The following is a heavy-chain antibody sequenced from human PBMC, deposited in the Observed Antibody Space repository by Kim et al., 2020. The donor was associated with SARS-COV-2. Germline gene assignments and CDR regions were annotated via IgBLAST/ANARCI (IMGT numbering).Heavy chain of an antibody. J-gene: IGHJ1*01. CDR3: ARDRGIYSSGLPDFQH. CDR1: GGSISSSSYY. V-gene: IGHV4-39*07. D-gene: IGHD6-19*01. Sequence: SETLSLTCTVSGGSISSSSYYWGWIRQPPGKGLEWIGSIYYSGSTYYNPSLKSRVTISVDTSKNQFSLKLSSVTAADTAVYYCARDRGIYSSGLPDFQHWGQGTLVTVSS. CDR2: IYYSGST.